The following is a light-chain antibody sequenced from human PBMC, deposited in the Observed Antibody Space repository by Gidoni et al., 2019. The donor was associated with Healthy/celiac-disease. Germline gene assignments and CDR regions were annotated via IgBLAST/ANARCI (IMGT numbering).Light chain of an antibody. CDR1: QGISNY. J-gene: IGKJ2*01. CDR3: QKYNSAPPGT. V-gene: IGKV1-27*01. CDR2: AAS. Sequence: DIQMTQSPSSLSASVGDRVPITCRASQGISNYLAWYQQKPGKVPKLLIYAASTLQSGVPSRFSGSGSGTDFTLTISSLQPEDVATYYCQKYNSAPPGTFGQGTKLEIK.